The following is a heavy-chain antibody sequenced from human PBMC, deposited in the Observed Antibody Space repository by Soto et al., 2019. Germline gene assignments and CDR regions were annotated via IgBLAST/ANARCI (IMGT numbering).Heavy chain of an antibody. D-gene: IGHD5-12*01. J-gene: IGHJ5*02. Sequence: GASVKVSCKASGYTFTSYYMHWVRQAPGQGLEWMGIINPSGGSTSYAQKFQGRVTMTRDTSTSTVYMELSSLRSEDTAVYYCARGSRWLQFDYWGQGTLVTVSSGKGGFLPTVNWFDPWGQGTLVTVSS. CDR1: GYTFTSYY. CDR3: ARGSRWLQFDYWGQGTLVTVSSGKGGFLPTVNWFDP. CDR2: INPSGGST. V-gene: IGHV1-46*01.